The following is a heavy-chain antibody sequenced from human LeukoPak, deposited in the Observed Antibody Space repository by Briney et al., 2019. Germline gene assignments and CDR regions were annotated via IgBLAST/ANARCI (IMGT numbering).Heavy chain of an antibody. V-gene: IGHV4-39*07. CDR2: ISYSGST. CDR3: ARASYNSSDAFDI. D-gene: IGHD1-1*01. J-gene: IGHJ3*02. Sequence: SEPLSLTCTVSGVSISSSSYYWDWIRQPPGKGLEWIGSISYSGSTYYNPSLKSRVTISVDTSKNQFSLKLSSVTAADTAVYYCARASYNSSDAFDIWGQGTMVTVS. CDR1: GVSISSSSYY.